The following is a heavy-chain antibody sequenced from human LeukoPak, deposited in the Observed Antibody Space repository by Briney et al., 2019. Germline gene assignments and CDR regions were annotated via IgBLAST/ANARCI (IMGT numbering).Heavy chain of an antibody. CDR2: INPNSGGT. CDR3: ASLAAAGTLNWFDP. Sequence: VASVNVSCKASGYTFTGYYMHWVRQAPGQGLEWMGWINPNSGGTNYAQKFQGRVTMTRDTSISTAYMELSRLRSDDTAVYYCASLAAAGTLNWFDPWGQGTLVTVSS. V-gene: IGHV1-2*02. CDR1: GYTFTGYY. D-gene: IGHD6-13*01. J-gene: IGHJ5*02.